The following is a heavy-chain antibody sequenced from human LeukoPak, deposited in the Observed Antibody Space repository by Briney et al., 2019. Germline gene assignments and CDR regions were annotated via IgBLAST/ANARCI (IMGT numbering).Heavy chain of an antibody. D-gene: IGHD1-26*01. CDR3: ARVIIVGATGI. CDR2: ISSGGSTV. Sequence: GGSLRLSCAASGFTFSNAWMSWVRQAPGKGLEWVSYISSGGSTVHYADSVKGRFTISRDNAKNSLYLQMNSLRAEDTAVYYCARVIIVGATGIWGQGTMVTVSS. J-gene: IGHJ3*02. CDR1: GFTFSNAW. V-gene: IGHV3-11*04.